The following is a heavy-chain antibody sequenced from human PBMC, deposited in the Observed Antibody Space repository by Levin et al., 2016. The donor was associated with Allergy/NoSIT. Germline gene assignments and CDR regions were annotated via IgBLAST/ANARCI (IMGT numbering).Heavy chain of an antibody. V-gene: IGHV4-59*01. J-gene: IGHJ6*04. CDR3: ARHSSGYPWFYYMDV. Sequence: GSLRLSCSVSGGSITNYHWSWIRQPPGKGLEWIGYISYTGSTNYNPSLKSRVTISEDTSKKQFSLNLRSVTAADTAVYYCARHSSGYPWFYYMDVWGKGTAVTVSS. D-gene: IGHD3-22*01. CDR1: GGSITNYH. CDR2: ISYTGST.